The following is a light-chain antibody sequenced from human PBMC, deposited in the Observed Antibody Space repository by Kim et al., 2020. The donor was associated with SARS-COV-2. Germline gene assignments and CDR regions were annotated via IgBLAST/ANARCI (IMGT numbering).Light chain of an antibody. CDR3: PPSFISPLP. V-gene: IGKV1-27*01. CDR2: AAS. CDR1: QGISSY. J-gene: IGKJ1*01. Sequence: ASVGDRVTITCRASQGISSYLAWYQQRPGGVPNLLIYAASTLLSGFPSRFSGSGSGTDFTLSLLGLQPVAVASFSCPPSFISPLPFGQGTKVDIK.